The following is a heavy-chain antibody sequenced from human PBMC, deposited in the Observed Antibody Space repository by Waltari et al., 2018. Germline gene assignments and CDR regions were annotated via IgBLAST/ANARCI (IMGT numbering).Heavy chain of an antibody. J-gene: IGHJ3*02. D-gene: IGHD2-8*01. CDR3: ATDPFAGVAGDAFDI. CDR2: FDPEDGET. V-gene: IGHV1-24*01. Sequence: QVQLVQSGAEVKKPGSSVKVSCKASGGTFSSYAISWVRQAPGQGLEWMGGFDPEDGETIYAQKFQGRVTMTEDTSTDTAYMELSSLRSEDTAVYYCATDPFAGVAGDAFDIWGQGTMVTVSS. CDR1: GGTFSSYA.